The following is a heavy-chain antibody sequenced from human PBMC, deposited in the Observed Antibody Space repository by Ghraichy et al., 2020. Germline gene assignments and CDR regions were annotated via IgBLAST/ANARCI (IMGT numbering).Heavy chain of an antibody. CDR1: GFTFNSYG. D-gene: IGHD6-6*01. Sequence: GESLNISCAASGFTFNSYGMHWVRQAPGKGLEWVTVISYDGSNKYYADSVKGRFTISRDNSKNTLFLQMNSLRPEDAALYYCAKGGPIAARGNYYYYYMDVWGTGTTVTVSS. J-gene: IGHJ6*03. V-gene: IGHV3-30*18. CDR2: ISYDGSNK. CDR3: AKGGPIAARGNYYYYYMDV.